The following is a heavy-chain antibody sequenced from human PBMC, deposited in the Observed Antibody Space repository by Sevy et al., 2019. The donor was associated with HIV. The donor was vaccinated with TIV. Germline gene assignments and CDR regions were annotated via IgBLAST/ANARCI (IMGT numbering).Heavy chain of an antibody. Sequence: ASVKVSCKVSGYTLTKLSMHWVRQVRGKGLEWMGSFDPEDGKRIYAQKFQGRFTMTEDTSTDTGYLDLNRLRSEDSAVYFCATTKDYYESSGDPFDYWGQGTLVTVSS. CDR3: ATTKDYYESSGDPFDY. D-gene: IGHD3-22*01. J-gene: IGHJ4*02. CDR1: GYTLTKLS. CDR2: FDPEDGKR. V-gene: IGHV1-24*01.